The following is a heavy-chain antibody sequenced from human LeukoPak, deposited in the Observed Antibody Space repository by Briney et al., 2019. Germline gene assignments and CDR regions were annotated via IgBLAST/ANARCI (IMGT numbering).Heavy chain of an antibody. J-gene: IGHJ6*02. D-gene: IGHD3-22*01. CDR2: INPNSGGA. CDR3: ASPDSSFDYYGMDV. V-gene: IGHV1-2*06. Sequence: ASVKVSCKSSGYTFSGKYMHWVRQAPGQGLEWMGRINPNSGGADYAQKFQGRVTMTRDTSINTAYMELSRLRSDDTAVYFCASPDSSFDYYGMDVWGQGTTVTVSS. CDR1: GYTFSGKY.